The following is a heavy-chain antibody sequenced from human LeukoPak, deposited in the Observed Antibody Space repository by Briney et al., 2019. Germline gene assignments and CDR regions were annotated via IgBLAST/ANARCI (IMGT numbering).Heavy chain of an antibody. J-gene: IGHJ4*02. CDR2: INHSGST. D-gene: IGHD1-26*01. V-gene: IGHV4-34*01. CDR3: ARGGGSYWGY. Sequence: PSETLSLTCAVYGGSFSGYYWSWIRQPPGKGLEWIGEINHSGSTNYNPSLKSRVTISVDTSKNQFSLKLSSVTAADTAVYYCARGGGSYWGYWGQGTLVTVSS. CDR1: GGSFSGYY.